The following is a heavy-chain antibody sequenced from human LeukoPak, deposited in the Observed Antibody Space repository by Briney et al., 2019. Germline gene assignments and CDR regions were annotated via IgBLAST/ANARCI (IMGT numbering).Heavy chain of an antibody. CDR3: ACAKEIRGGFLDY. Sequence: QPGGSLRLSCAASGFTFDDYAMHWVRQAPGKGLEWVSLISGDGGTTDYADSVRGRFTISRDNSKNSLYLQMNSLRTEDTALYYCACAKEIRGGFLDYWGQGTLVTVSS. CDR2: ISGDGGTT. CDR1: GFTFDDYA. D-gene: IGHD3-10*01. J-gene: IGHJ4*02. V-gene: IGHV3-43*02.